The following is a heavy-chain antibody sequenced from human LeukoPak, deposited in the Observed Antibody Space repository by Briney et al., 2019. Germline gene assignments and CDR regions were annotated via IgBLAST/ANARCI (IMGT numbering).Heavy chain of an antibody. CDR2: IYSGGTT. Sequence: GGSLRLSCAASEFSVSSNYMTWVRQAPGKGLECVSIIYSGGTTYYTDSVRGRFTISRDNSKNTLYLQMDRLRVEDTAVYYCARKSDSLMLRGGDCWGQGTLVTVSS. J-gene: IGHJ4*02. V-gene: IGHV3-66*01. CDR3: ARKSDSLMLRGGDC. D-gene: IGHD3-10*01. CDR1: EFSVSSNY.